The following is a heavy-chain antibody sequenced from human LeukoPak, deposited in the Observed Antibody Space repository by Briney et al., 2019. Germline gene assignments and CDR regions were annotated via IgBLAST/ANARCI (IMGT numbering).Heavy chain of an antibody. CDR2: ISYDGSNK. CDR3: AKDTDFWSGAYFDY. D-gene: IGHD3-3*01. V-gene: IGHV3-30*18. Sequence: GGSLRLSCAASGFTFSSYGMHWVRQAPGKGLEWVAVISYDGSNKYYADSVKGRFTISRDNSKNTLYLQMNSLRAEDTAVYYCAKDTDFWSGAYFDYWGQGTLVTVSS. CDR1: GFTFSSYG. J-gene: IGHJ4*02.